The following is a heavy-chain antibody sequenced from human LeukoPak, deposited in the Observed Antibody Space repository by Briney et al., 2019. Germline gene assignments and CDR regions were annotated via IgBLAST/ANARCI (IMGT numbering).Heavy chain of an antibody. V-gene: IGHV3-48*02. J-gene: IGHJ4*02. CDR3: ARQRTPDFRIFDY. D-gene: IGHD3-3*01. Sequence: GESLRLSCAASGFSFSIYSMNWVRQAPGKGLEWVSYISSSSGTIYYADSVKGRFTISRDNAKDSLHLQMNSLTDEDTAVYYCARQRTPDFRIFDYWGQGTLVTVSS. CDR2: ISSSSGTI. CDR1: GFSFSIYS.